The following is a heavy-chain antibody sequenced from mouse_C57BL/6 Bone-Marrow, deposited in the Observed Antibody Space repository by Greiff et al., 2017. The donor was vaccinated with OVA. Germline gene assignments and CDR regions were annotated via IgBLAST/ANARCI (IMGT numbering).Heavy chain of an antibody. CDR1: GFTFSSYA. Sequence: DVKLVESGEGLVKPGGSLKLSCAASGFTFSSYAMSWVRQTPEKRLEWVAYISSGGDYIYYADTLKGRFTISRDNARNTLYLQMSSLKSEDTAMYYCTRAWGLRRPYYAMDYWGQGTSVTVSS. D-gene: IGHD2-4*01. CDR3: TRAWGLRRPYYAMDY. V-gene: IGHV5-9-1*02. J-gene: IGHJ4*01. CDR2: ISSGGDYI.